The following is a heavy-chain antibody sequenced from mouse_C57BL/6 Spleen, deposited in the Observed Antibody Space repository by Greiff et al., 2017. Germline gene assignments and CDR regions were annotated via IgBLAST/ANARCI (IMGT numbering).Heavy chain of an antibody. V-gene: IGHV1-9*01. CDR2: ILPGSGST. CDR3: ASLNYDGYYEGDY. J-gene: IGHJ2*01. D-gene: IGHD2-3*01. CDR1: GYTFTGYW. Sequence: QVQLQQSGAELMKPGASVKLSCKATGYTFTGYWIEWVKQRPGHGLEWIGEILPGSGSTNYNEKFKGKATFAADTSSNTAYMQLSSLTTEDSAIYSCASLNYDGYYEGDYWGQGTTLTVSS.